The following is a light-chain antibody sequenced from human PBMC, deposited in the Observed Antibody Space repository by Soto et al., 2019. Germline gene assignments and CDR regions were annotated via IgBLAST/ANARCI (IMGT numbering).Light chain of an antibody. Sequence: EIVMTQSPATLSVSPGESATLSCRASQSVSSDLAWYQQKPGQAPRLLIYRASARATGVPARFSGSGSGTEFTLTISSLQSEDFGIYYCQQYDYWWTFGQGTKVDIK. J-gene: IGKJ1*01. V-gene: IGKV3-15*01. CDR2: RAS. CDR1: QSVSSD. CDR3: QQYDYWWT.